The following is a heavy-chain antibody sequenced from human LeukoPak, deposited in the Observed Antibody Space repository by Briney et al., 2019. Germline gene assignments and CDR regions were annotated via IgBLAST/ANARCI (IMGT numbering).Heavy chain of an antibody. CDR1: GFTFSTYA. J-gene: IGHJ4*02. D-gene: IGHD1-26*01. Sequence: GGSLRLSCAASGFTFSTYAMSWVRQAPGKGLEWVSSISGSGNSRYYADSVKGRFTISRDNSKNTLYLQMNSLRAEDTAVYYCAKGGGSYYGDWGQGTLVTVSS. CDR2: ISGSGNSR. V-gene: IGHV3-23*01. CDR3: AKGGGSYYGD.